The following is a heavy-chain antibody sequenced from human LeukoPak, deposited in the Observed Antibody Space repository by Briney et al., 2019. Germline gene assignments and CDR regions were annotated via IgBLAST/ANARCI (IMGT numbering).Heavy chain of an antibody. V-gene: IGHV3-7*01. J-gene: IGHJ3*02. Sequence: GGSLRLSCAASGFTFSAHWMSWVRQAPGKGLEWVANINLDESAKRYVNSVKGRLTISRDNAKNSLYLQMNSLGAEDTAVYYCAKYGGNSGMAFDIWGQGTVVTVSS. CDR3: AKYGGNSGMAFDI. CDR1: GFTFSAHW. D-gene: IGHD4-23*01. CDR2: INLDESAK.